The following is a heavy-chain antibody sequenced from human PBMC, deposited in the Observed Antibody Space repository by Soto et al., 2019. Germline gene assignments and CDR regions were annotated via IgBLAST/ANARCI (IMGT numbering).Heavy chain of an antibody. CDR3: ATAHGDYPDYYGIDV. J-gene: IGHJ6*02. D-gene: IGHD4-17*01. CDR2: MNPNSGNT. V-gene: IGHV1-8*01. CDR1: GYTFTSYD. Sequence: QVQLVQSGAEVRKPGASVKVSCKASGYTFTSYDINWVRQATGQGLEWMGWMNPNSGNTGYAQKFQGRVTMTRNTSISTVYMELSSLTSEDTAIYYCATAHGDYPDYYGIDVWGQGTTVTVSS.